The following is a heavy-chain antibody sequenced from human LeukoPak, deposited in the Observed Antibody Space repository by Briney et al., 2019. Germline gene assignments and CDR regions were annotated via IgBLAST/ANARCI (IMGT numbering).Heavy chain of an antibody. Sequence: PLETLSLTCTVSGGSISTYYWSWIRQPAGKGLEWIGRIYTSGTTYYNPSLKSRVTMSVDTSKNQFSLNLSSVTAADTAVYYCAKKGWNYFFDHWGQGTLVTVSS. CDR1: GGSISTYY. J-gene: IGHJ4*02. CDR3: AKKGWNYFFDH. D-gene: IGHD1-7*01. CDR2: IYTSGTT. V-gene: IGHV4-4*07.